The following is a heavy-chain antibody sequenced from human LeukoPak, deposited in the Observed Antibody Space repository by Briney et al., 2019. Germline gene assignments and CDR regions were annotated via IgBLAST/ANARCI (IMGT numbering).Heavy chain of an antibody. J-gene: IGHJ1*01. Sequence: PGGSLRLSCPASGFTFSSYGMHWVRQAPGKGLEWVAVICYDGSNKYNADSVKGLFTVSRDNSKNSLYLQMNSLRAEDTAVYYCARGDSSGYYARNEYFQHWGQGTLVTVS. CDR1: GFTFSSYG. CDR3: ARGDSSGYYARNEYFQH. D-gene: IGHD3-22*01. CDR2: ICYDGSNK. V-gene: IGHV3-33*08.